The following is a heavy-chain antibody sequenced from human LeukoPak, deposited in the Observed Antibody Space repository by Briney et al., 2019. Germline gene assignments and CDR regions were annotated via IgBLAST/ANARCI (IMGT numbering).Heavy chain of an antibody. D-gene: IGHD3-16*01. CDR1: GFTFSSYW. V-gene: IGHV3-74*01. J-gene: IGHJ3*02. CDR3: AKGRLGELNDAFDI. Sequence: PGGSLRLSCAASGFTFSSYWIHWVRQAPGKGLVWVSRIDTAGGSTIYADSVKGRFTISRDNAKNTVFLQMNSLRAEDTAVYYCAKGRLGELNDAFDIWGQGTMVTVSS. CDR2: IDTAGGST.